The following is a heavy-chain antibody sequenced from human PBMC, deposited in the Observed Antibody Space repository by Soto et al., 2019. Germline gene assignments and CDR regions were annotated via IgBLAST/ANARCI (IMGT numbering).Heavy chain of an antibody. Sequence: QVQLVESGGDLVKPGGSLRLSCAASGFTFSDYYMSWIRQAPGKGLEWVSSITSSGSTTYYTDSVKVRFTISRAIAKISLCLQMKSLRAEHTAVYYCARERYSYGPYYFDYWGQGTLVTVSS. J-gene: IGHJ4*02. V-gene: IGHV3-11*01. D-gene: IGHD5-18*01. CDR3: ARERYSYGPYYFDY. CDR2: ITSSGSTT. CDR1: GFTFSDYY.